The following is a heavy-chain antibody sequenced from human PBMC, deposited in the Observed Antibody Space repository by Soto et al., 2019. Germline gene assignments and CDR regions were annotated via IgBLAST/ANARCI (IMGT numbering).Heavy chain of an antibody. D-gene: IGHD1-20*01. CDR3: AAVVTGTGGLGAFDI. Sequence: GASVKVSCKASGFTFTSSAVQWVRQARGQRLEWIGWIVVGSGNTNYAQKFQERVTITRDMSTSTAYMELSSLRSEDTAVYYCAAVVTGTGGLGAFDIWGQGTMVTVSS. J-gene: IGHJ3*02. V-gene: IGHV1-58*01. CDR2: IVVGSGNT. CDR1: GFTFTSSA.